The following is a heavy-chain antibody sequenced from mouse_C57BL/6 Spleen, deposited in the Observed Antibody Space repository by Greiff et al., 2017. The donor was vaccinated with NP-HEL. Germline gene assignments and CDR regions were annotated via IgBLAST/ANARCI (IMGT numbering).Heavy chain of an antibody. CDR2: LYHSDSYT. CDR3: ARRTGSYAMDY. J-gene: IGHJ4*01. D-gene: IGHD4-1*01. V-gene: IGHV1-69*01. CDR1: GDTFTSYW. Sequence: QVQLQQPGAELVMPGASVKLSCKASGDTFTSYWLPWVKQRPGPGLEWIGELYHSDSYTHYNQKFKGKSTLTVDKSSSTAYMPLSSLTSEDSAVYYCARRTGSYAMDYWGQGTSVTVSS.